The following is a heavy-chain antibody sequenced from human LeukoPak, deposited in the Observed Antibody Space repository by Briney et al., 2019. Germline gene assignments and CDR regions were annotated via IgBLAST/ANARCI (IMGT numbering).Heavy chain of an antibody. V-gene: IGHV4-38-2*01. CDR2: IYRSGTT. J-gene: IGHJ4*02. Sequence: AETLSLTCAVSGHSISSTYYWGWIGQPPGKGLEWIGSIYRSGTTYYNPSLKSRVTISIDTSKNQFSLSLRPVTAADAAVYYCSAERAGTIIDYCGQGTLVTVSS. D-gene: IGHD6-13*01. CDR1: GHSISSTYY. CDR3: SAERAGTIIDY.